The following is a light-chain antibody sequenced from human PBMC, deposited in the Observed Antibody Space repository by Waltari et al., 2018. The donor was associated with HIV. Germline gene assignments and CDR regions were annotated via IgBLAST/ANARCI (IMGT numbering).Light chain of an antibody. CDR3: AAWRDSLSAVV. CDR1: SSNIGTNY. J-gene: IGLJ2*01. V-gene: IGLV1-47*01. CDR2: RKN. Sequence: QSVLTQPPSASGTPGQRVTISCSGSSSNIGTNYVYWYQQLPGTAPKLLIYRKNQRPSGVPDRFSGSKSGTSASLAISGLRSEDEADYYCAAWRDSLSAVVFGGGTKLTVL.